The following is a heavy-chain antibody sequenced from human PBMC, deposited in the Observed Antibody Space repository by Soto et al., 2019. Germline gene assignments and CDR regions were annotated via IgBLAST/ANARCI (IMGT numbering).Heavy chain of an antibody. V-gene: IGHV3-33*01. D-gene: IGHD3-3*01. CDR3: AREVRVLEWLLGWFDP. CDR1: GFTFSSYG. J-gene: IGHJ5*02. CDR2: IWYDGSNK. Sequence: QVQLVESGGGVVQPGRSLRLSCAASGFTFSSYGMHWVRQAPGKGLEWVAVIWYDGSNKYYADSVKGRFTISRDNSKNTLYLQMNSLRAEDTAVYYCAREVRVLEWLLGWFDPWGQGTLVTVSS.